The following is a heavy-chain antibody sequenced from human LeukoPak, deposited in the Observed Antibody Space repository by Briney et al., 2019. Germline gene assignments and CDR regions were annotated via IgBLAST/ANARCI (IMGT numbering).Heavy chain of an antibody. CDR3: ARASTGSDFDY. V-gene: IGHV4-59*12. Sequence: SETLSLTCTVSGGSISSYYWSWIRQPPGKGLEWIGYIYYSGSTNYNPSLKSRVTISVDKSKNQFSLKLSSVTAADTAVYYCARASTGSDFDYWGQGTLVTVSS. J-gene: IGHJ4*02. D-gene: IGHD1-1*01. CDR2: IYYSGST. CDR1: GGSISSYY.